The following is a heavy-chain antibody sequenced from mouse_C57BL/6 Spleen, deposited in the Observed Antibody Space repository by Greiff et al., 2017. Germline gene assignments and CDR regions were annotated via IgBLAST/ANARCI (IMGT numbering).Heavy chain of an antibody. Sequence: QVQLQQSGPELVKPGASVKISCQASGYAFSSSWMNWVKQRPGKGLEWIGRIYPGDGDTNYNGKFKGKATLTADKSSSTAYMQLSSLTSEDSAVYFCASSRYYWGQGTTLTVSS. CDR2: IYPGDGDT. CDR1: GYAFSSSW. V-gene: IGHV1-82*01. CDR3: ASSRYY. J-gene: IGHJ2*01.